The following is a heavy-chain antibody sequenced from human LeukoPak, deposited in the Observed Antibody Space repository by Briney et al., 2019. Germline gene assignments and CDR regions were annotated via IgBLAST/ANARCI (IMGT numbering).Heavy chain of an antibody. J-gene: IGHJ4*02. CDR2: ISANNGNT. Sequence: ASVKVSCKASGYTFTNYGISWVRQAPGQGLEWMGWISANNGNTNYGQKFQGRVSMTTDTSTTTAYMELRSLRSDDTAVYYCARDITRGSGWPLEFFEYWGQGTLVTVSS. CDR3: ARDITRGSGWPLEFFEY. D-gene: IGHD6-19*01. CDR1: GYTFTNYG. V-gene: IGHV1-18*01.